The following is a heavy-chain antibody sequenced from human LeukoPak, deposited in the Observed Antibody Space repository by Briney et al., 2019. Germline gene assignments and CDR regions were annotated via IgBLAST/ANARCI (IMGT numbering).Heavy chain of an antibody. CDR2: FDPEDGET. D-gene: IGHD6-19*01. CDR3: ATARVKAVAGNWFDP. CDR1: GYTLTELS. Sequence: ASVKVSCKASGYTLTELSMHWVQQAPGKGLEWMGGFDPEDGETIYAQKFQGRVTMTEDTSTDTAYMELSSLRSEDTAVYYCATARVKAVAGNWFDPWGQGTLVTVSS. J-gene: IGHJ5*02. V-gene: IGHV1-24*01.